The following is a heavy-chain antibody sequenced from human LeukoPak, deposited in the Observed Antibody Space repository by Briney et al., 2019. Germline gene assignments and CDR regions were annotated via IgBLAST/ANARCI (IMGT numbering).Heavy chain of an antibody. V-gene: IGHV1-8*02. D-gene: IGHD3-10*01. Sequence: ASVKVSCKASGYIFTNYDINWVRQATGQGLEWMGWMNPNSGNTGYAQKLQGRVTMTTDTSTSTAYMELRSLRSDDTAVYYCARIRGRFGGSGSPLDYWGQGTLVTVSS. CDR3: ARIRGRFGGSGSPLDY. J-gene: IGHJ4*02. CDR1: GYIFTNYD. CDR2: MNPNSGNT.